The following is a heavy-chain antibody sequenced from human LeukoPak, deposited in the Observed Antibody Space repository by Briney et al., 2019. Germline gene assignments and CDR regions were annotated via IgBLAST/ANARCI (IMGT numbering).Heavy chain of an antibody. CDR3: ATYSSLNRREFQY. CDR2: IKTDGSEK. V-gene: IGHV3-7*01. Sequence: GGSLRLSCAASGFTFSSYSMNWVRQAPGKGLQWVANIKTDGSEKYYVDSVKGRFTISRDNAKNSLYLQMNSLRAEDTAVYYCATYSSLNRREFQYWGQGTLLTVSS. J-gene: IGHJ1*01. CDR1: GFTFSSYS. D-gene: IGHD3-22*01.